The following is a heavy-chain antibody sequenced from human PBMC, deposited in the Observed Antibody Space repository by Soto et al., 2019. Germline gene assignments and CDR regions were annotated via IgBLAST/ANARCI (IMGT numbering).Heavy chain of an antibody. D-gene: IGHD3-22*01. CDR3: VKAQERSAQYFAVVITAFDF. V-gene: IGHV3-30*18. CDR2: ISHDGNSH. CDR1: GFSFSNYG. Sequence: QVHLVESGGGVVQPGRSLRLSCEGSGFSFSNYGIHWVRQAPGKGLEWVAVISHDGNSHHLADSVRGRFTISRDNSTNTVFLHMTSLRREDSAVYHCVKAQERSAQYFAVVITAFDFWGQGTMVTVSS. J-gene: IGHJ3*01.